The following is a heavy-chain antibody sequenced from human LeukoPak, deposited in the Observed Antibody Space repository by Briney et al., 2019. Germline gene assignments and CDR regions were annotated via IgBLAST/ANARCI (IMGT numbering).Heavy chain of an antibody. J-gene: IGHJ4*02. CDR2: IYYSGST. CDR1: GGSISSGDYY. CDR3: ARGPTYYDFWSGYQRAHYFDY. Sequence: SSETLSLTCTVSGGSISSGDYYWSWIRQPPGKGLEWIGYIYYSGSTYYNPSLKSRVTISVDTSKNQFSLKLSSVTAADTAVYYCARGPTYYDFWSGYQRAHYFDYWGQGTLVTVSS. D-gene: IGHD3-3*01. V-gene: IGHV4-30-4*01.